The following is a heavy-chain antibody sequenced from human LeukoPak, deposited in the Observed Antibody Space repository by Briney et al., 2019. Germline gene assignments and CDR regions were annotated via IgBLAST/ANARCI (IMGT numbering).Heavy chain of an antibody. V-gene: IGHV4-31*03. CDR1: GGSISSGGYY. J-gene: IGHJ6*02. D-gene: IGHD6-6*01. Sequence: PSETLSLTCTVSGGSISSGGYYWSWIRQHPGKGLEWIGYIYYSGSTYYNPSLKSRVTISVDTSKNQFSPKLSSVTAADTAVYYCARGYNIAAEYYYYYYGMDVWGQGTTVTVSS. CDR2: IYYSGST. CDR3: ARGYNIAAEYYYYYYGMDV.